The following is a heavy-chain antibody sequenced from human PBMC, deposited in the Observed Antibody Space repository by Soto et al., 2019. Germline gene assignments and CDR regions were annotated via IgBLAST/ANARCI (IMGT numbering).Heavy chain of an antibody. CDR3: AKDNEGIFGVVHYFDS. CDR2: ISWNSGRI. Sequence: EVQLVESGGGLVQPGRSLRLSCAASGFTFDDYGMHWVRQAPGKGLEWVSGISWNSGRIGYADSVKGRFTISRDNAKNSLYLQMNSLRAEDTALYYCAKDNEGIFGVVHYFDSWGQGTLVTVSS. J-gene: IGHJ4*02. CDR1: GFTFDDYG. D-gene: IGHD3-3*01. V-gene: IGHV3-9*01.